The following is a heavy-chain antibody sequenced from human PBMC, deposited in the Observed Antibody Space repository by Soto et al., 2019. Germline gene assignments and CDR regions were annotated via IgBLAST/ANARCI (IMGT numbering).Heavy chain of an antibody. CDR1: GYNLNIYG. CDR2: ISAYDGKT. Sequence: ASVKVSCKASGYNLNIYGINWVRQAPGQGLELMGWISAYDGKTTYAEKFQGRVTMTTDASTSTAYMELRSLRSDDTAVYYCARDPHEYWTSYWFDPWGQGTLVTVSS. J-gene: IGHJ5*02. D-gene: IGHD3-3*01. CDR3: ARDPHEYWTSYWFDP. V-gene: IGHV1-18*01.